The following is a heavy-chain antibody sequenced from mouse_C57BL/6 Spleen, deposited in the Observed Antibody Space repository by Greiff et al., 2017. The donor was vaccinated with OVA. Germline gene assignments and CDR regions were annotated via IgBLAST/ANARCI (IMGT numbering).Heavy chain of an antibody. D-gene: IGHD1-1*01. CDR2: IWSGGST. J-gene: IGHJ1*03. CDR3: ASYYGSSLSYWYFDV. Sequence: QVQLKESGPGLVQPSQSLSITCSVSGFSLTSYGVHWVRQSPGKGLEWLGVIWSGGSTDYNAAFISILSISKDNSKSQVFFKMNSLQADDTAIYYCASYYGSSLSYWYFDVWGTGTTVTVSS. V-gene: IGHV2-2*01. CDR1: GFSLTSYG.